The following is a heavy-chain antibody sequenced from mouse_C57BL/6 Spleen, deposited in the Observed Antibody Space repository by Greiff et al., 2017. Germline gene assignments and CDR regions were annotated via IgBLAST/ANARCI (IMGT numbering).Heavy chain of an antibody. CDR1: GYTFTSYW. Sequence: QVQLQQSGAELVRPGTSVKLSCKASGYTFTSYWMHWVKQRPGQGLEWIGVIDPSDSYTNYNQKFKGKATLTVDTSSSTAYMQLSSLTSEDSAVYYCARCYDYDGGAAYYFDYWGQGTTLTVSS. CDR2: IDPSDSYT. V-gene: IGHV1-59*01. J-gene: IGHJ2*01. D-gene: IGHD2-4*01. CDR3: ARCYDYDGGAAYYFDY.